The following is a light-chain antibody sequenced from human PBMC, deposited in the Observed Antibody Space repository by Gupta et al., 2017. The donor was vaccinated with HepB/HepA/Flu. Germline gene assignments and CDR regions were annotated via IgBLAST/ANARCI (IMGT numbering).Light chain of an antibody. CDR2: GAS. CDR1: QSVSSN. V-gene: IGKV3-15*01. Sequence: ELVMTQSPATLSVSPGERATLSCRASQSVSSNLAWYQQKPGQAPRLLIDGASTRATGIPARFSGSGSGTEFTLTISSLQSEDFAVYYCQQYNNWPPPLTFGGGTKVEIK. J-gene: IGKJ4*01. CDR3: QQYNNWPPPLT.